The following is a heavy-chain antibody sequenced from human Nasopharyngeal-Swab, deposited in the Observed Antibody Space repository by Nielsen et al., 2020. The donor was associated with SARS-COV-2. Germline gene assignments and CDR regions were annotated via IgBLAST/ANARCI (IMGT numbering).Heavy chain of an antibody. CDR1: GFTFSSYA. CDR2: ISYDGSNK. Sequence: GGSLRLSCAASGFTFSSYAMHWVRQAPGKGLEWVAVISYDGSNKYYADSVKGRFTISRDNSKNTLYLQMKSLRAEDTAVYYRARPYSGSYYGAFDIWGQGTMVTVSS. V-gene: IGHV3-30*04. D-gene: IGHD1-26*01. J-gene: IGHJ3*02. CDR3: ARPYSGSYYGAFDI.